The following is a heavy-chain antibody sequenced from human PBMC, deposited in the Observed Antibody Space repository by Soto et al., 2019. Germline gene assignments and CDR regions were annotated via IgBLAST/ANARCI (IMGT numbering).Heavy chain of an antibody. CDR2: ISGSGGST. D-gene: IGHD3-3*01. Sequence: PGGSLRLSCAASGFTFSSYAMSWVRQAPGKGLEWVSAISGSGGSTYYADSVKGRFSISRDNSENTLYLQMNSLRAEDTAVYYCAKDSPRSGYYPSWGQGALVTVSS. CDR1: GFTFSSYA. CDR3: AKDSPRSGYYPS. V-gene: IGHV3-23*01. J-gene: IGHJ4*02.